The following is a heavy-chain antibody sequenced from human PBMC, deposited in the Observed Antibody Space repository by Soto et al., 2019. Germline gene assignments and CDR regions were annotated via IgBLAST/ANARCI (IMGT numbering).Heavy chain of an antibody. V-gene: IGHV3-64*01. Sequence: EVQLAESGGGLAQPGGSLRLSCAASGFTLSGYAMDWVRQAPGKGLEYVSGISSNGVGTYYAKSVQGRFTISRDNSKKTVYLQMGSLRPEDMAVYYCARRARPDFYYMDVWGKGTTVTVSS. CDR3: ARRARPDFYYMDV. J-gene: IGHJ6*03. D-gene: IGHD6-6*01. CDR1: GFTLSGYA. CDR2: ISSNGVGT.